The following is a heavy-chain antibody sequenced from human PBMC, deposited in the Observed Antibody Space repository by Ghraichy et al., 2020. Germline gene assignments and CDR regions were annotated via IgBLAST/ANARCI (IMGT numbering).Heavy chain of an antibody. V-gene: IGHV3-23*01. J-gene: IGHJ4*02. CDR3: ASSQGEWLLLGY. D-gene: IGHD3-3*01. CDR1: GFTFSSHA. CDR2: ISGNAANT. Sequence: GGSLRLSCAASGFTFSSHAMGWVRQAPGKGLEWVSAISGNAANTYYADSVNGRFTISRDNSKNTLYLQMNSLRAGDTAVYYCASSQGEWLLLGYWGQGTLVTVSS.